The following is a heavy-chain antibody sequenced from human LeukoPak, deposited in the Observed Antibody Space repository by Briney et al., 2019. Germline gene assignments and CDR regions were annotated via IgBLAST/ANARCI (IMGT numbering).Heavy chain of an antibody. CDR2: IYPGDSDT. V-gene: IGHV5-51*01. D-gene: IGHD3-10*01. CDR3: AKQRPYYAGAGSYRAFDV. Sequence: GESLKICCKGFGYTFSGDWIGWVLQMPGKGPEWMVVIYPGDSDTRYSPSCQGQVTISVDRSKSTAYLQWGSLKASDTAMYYCAKQRPYYAGAGSYRAFDVWGQGTMVTVSS. J-gene: IGHJ3*01. CDR1: GYTFSGDW.